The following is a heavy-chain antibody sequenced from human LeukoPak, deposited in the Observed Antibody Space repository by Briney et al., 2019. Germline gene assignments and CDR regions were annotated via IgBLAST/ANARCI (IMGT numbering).Heavy chain of an antibody. CDR1: GYTFTGYY. CDR2: INPKSGGT. CDR3: ARGQYCSGGSCFLDY. J-gene: IGHJ4*02. Sequence: SVKVSCKASGYTFTGYYLHWVRQAPGQGLEWMGWINPKSGGTNYAQKFQGRVTMTRDTSISTAYMELSRLKSDDTAVYYCARGQYCSGGSCFLDYWGQGTLVTVSS. V-gene: IGHV1-2*02. D-gene: IGHD2-15*01.